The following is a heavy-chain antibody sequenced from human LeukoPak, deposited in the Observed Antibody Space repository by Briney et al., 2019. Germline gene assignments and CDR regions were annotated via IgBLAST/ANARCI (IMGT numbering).Heavy chain of an antibody. CDR3: AKDISYDSSSCDY. J-gene: IGHJ4*02. CDR1: GFTFSSYT. CDR2: ISGSGAST. Sequence: GGSLRLSCAASGFTFSSYTMSWVRQAPGKGLAWVSSISGSGASTYYADSVKGRFTISRDNSKNTLYLQMNSLRAEDTAVYYCAKDISYDSSSCDYWGQGTLVTVSS. V-gene: IGHV3-23*01. D-gene: IGHD3-22*01.